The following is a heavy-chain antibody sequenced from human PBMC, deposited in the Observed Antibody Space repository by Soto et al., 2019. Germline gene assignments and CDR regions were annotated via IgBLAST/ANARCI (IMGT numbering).Heavy chain of an antibody. V-gene: IGHV4-30-2*01. CDR1: GGSISGGGYS. CDR3: ARGPPNTY. J-gene: IGHJ4*02. Sequence: SETLSLTCAVSGGSISGGGYSWSWIRQPPGKGLEWIGYIYHSGSTYYNPSLKSRVTISVDRSKNQFSLKLSSVTAADTAVYYCARGPPNTYWGQGTLVTVSS. D-gene: IGHD2-8*01. CDR2: IYHSGST.